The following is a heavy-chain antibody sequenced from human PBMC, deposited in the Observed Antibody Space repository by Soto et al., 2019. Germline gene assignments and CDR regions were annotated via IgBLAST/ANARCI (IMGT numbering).Heavy chain of an antibody. J-gene: IGHJ6*02. D-gene: IGHD5-18*01. Sequence: LRLSCAASGFPFSDYYMSWTRQEPGKGLEWVAYISGSGRTIYYADSVKGRFTISRDNAKNSLYLQTSSLRAEDTAVYFCARYSFGYADVWGQGTTVTVSS. CDR2: ISGSGRTI. CDR3: ARYSFGYADV. V-gene: IGHV3-11*01. CDR1: GFPFSDYY.